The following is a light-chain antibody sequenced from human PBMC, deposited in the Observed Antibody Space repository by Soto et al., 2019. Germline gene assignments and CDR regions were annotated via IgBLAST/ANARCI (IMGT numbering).Light chain of an antibody. Sequence: QSALTQPASVSGSPGQSITISCTGTSSDVGGYNYVSWYQQHPGQAPKLMLYEVSNRPSGVSNRFSGSKSGNTASLTISGPQAQAEAEYYYSSYTNSSTPALVFGGGTKLTVL. CDR2: EVS. J-gene: IGLJ3*02. V-gene: IGLV2-14*01. CDR3: SSYTNSSTPALV. CDR1: SSDVGGYNY.